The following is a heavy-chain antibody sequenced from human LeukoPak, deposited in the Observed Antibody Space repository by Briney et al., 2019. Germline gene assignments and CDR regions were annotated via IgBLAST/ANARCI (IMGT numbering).Heavy chain of an antibody. Sequence: GGSLRLSCAASGFIFSTYWMRWVRQAPGKGLEWVANIKQDGSEEYYVDSVKGRFTISRDNAKNSLYLQMNSLRAEDTALYYCVRGTNWAFDFWGEGTLVTVSS. CDR1: GFIFSTYW. CDR2: IKQDGSEE. J-gene: IGHJ4*02. D-gene: IGHD7-27*01. CDR3: VRGTNWAFDF. V-gene: IGHV3-7*05.